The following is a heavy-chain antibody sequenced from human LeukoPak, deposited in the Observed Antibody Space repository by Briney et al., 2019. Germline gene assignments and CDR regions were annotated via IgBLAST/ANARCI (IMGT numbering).Heavy chain of an antibody. D-gene: IGHD6-13*01. Sequence: SETLSLTCTVSGGSISGYYWSWIRQPPGKGLEWVGYIYYSGRTNYNPSLKSRVAISVDTSRNQFSLTLSSVTAADTAVYFCVRTFSSSYPDDFDIWVQGTVVSVSS. J-gene: IGHJ3*02. V-gene: IGHV4-59*08. CDR2: IYYSGRT. CDR3: VRTFSSSYPDDFDI. CDR1: GGSISGYY.